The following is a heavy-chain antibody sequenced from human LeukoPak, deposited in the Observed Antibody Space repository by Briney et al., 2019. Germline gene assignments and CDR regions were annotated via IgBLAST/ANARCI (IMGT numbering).Heavy chain of an antibody. CDR1: GFPFSSYA. Sequence: GSLRLSCAASGFPFSSYAMSWVRQAPGKGLEWVSAISGSGGSTYYADSVKGRFTISRDNSKNTLYLQMNSLRAEDTAVYYCAKQPVSANWFDPWGQGTLVTVSS. CDR3: AKQPVSANWFDP. J-gene: IGHJ5*02. V-gene: IGHV3-23*01. D-gene: IGHD5/OR15-5a*01. CDR2: ISGSGGST.